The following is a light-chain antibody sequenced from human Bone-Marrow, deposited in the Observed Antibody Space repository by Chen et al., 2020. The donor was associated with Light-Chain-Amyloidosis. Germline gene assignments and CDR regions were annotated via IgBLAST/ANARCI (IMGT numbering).Light chain of an antibody. V-gene: IGLV2-14*01. CDR1: SSDVGGDNH. Sequence: QSALTQPASVSGSPGQSITISCTGTSSDVGGDNHVSWYQQHPDKTPKLMIYEVTNRPSWVPDRFARPKSDNTASLTISGLQTEDEADYFCSSYTITITLVFGGGTRVTVL. CDR3: SSYTITITLV. J-gene: IGLJ1*01. CDR2: EVT.